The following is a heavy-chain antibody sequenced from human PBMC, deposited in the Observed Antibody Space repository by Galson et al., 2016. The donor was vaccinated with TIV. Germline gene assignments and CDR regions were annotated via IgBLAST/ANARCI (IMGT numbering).Heavy chain of an antibody. CDR2: IDTDGTTT. Sequence: SLRLSCAASGISVNNDWMHWVRQSPEKGLVWVARIDTDGTTTYYADSVKGRFSISRDNAKNTVYLQINNLIADDTAVYYCVRDRLGWHWGQGTLVTVSS. D-gene: IGHD3-16*01. CDR3: VRDRLGWH. V-gene: IGHV3-74*01. CDR1: GISVNNDW. J-gene: IGHJ1*01.